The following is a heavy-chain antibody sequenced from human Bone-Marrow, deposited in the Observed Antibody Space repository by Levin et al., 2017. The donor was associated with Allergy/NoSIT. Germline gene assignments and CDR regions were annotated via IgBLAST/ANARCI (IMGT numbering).Heavy chain of an antibody. CDR1: GFTFSSYA. CDR2: ISYDGSNK. J-gene: IGHJ4*02. D-gene: IGHD3-22*01. Sequence: SCAASGFTFSSYAMHWVRQAPGKGLEWVAVISYDGSNKYYADSVKGRFTISRDNSKNTLYLQMNSLRAEDTAVYYCARDEDDSRAFDYWGQGTLVTVSS. CDR3: ARDEDDSRAFDY. V-gene: IGHV3-30*04.